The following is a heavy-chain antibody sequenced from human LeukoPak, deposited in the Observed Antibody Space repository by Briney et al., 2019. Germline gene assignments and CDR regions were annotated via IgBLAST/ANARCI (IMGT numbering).Heavy chain of an antibody. CDR1: GFTLSSYA. CDR3: ARDQDPYYYDSSGYYSPDY. D-gene: IGHD3-22*01. CDR2: ISGSGGST. J-gene: IGHJ4*02. Sequence: PGGSLRLSCAASGFTLSSYAMSWVRQAPGKGLEWVSSISGSGGSTYYADCVKGRFTISRDNSKSTLYLQMNSLRAEDTAVYYCARDQDPYYYDSSGYYSPDYWGQGTLVTVSS. V-gene: IGHV3-23*01.